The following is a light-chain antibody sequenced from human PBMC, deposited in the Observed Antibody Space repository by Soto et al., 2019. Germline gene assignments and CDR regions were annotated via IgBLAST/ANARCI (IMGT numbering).Light chain of an antibody. CDR3: QQYGSSPG. Sequence: EIVLRQSPGTLSLSPGERATLSCRASQSVSSSYLAWYQQKPGQAPRLLIYGASSRATGIPDRFSGSGSGTDFTLTISRLEPEDFAVYYCQQYGSSPGFAPATKLDIK. CDR2: GAS. V-gene: IGKV3-20*01. J-gene: IGKJ3*01. CDR1: QSVSSSY.